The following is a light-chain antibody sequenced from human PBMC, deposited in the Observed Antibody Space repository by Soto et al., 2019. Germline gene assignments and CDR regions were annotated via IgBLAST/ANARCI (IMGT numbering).Light chain of an antibody. CDR2: RAS. J-gene: IGKJ1*01. CDR3: QQYGTSPWT. V-gene: IGKV3-20*01. CDR1: QSVTSNY. Sequence: EIVLTQSPGTLSLYPGESATLSCRASQSVTSNYIAWYQQKPGQAPRLLIYRASTRATGIPDRFSGSGSGTDFTLTISRLEHEDFAVYHCQQYGTSPWTFGQGTKVEIK.